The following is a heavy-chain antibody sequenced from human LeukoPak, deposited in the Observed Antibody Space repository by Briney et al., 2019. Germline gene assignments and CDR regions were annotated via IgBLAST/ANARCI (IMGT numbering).Heavy chain of an antibody. Sequence: GESLKISCKGSGYSFTSYWIGWVRQMPGKGLEWMGIIYPGDSDTRYSPSFQGQVTISADKSISTAYLQWSSLKASDTAMYYCARTYYDILTGYYDYFDYWGQGTLVTVSP. CDR1: GYSFTSYW. J-gene: IGHJ4*02. V-gene: IGHV5-51*01. CDR3: ARTYYDILTGYYDYFDY. D-gene: IGHD3-9*01. CDR2: IYPGDSDT.